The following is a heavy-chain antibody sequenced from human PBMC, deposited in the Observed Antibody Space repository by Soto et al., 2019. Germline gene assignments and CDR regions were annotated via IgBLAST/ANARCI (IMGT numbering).Heavy chain of an antibody. CDR3: ARDKGYYYDSSGYAHYYYYGMDV. CDR2: IYYSGST. J-gene: IGHJ6*02. D-gene: IGHD3-22*01. V-gene: IGHV4-61*01. Sequence: QVQLQESGPGLVKPSETLSLTCTVSGGSVSSGSYYWSWIRQPPGKGLEWIGYIYYSGSTNYNPPLKSRVPISVDTSKNQLSLKLSSVTAADTAVYYCARDKGYYYDSSGYAHYYYYGMDVWGQGTTVTVSS. CDR1: GGSVSSGSYY.